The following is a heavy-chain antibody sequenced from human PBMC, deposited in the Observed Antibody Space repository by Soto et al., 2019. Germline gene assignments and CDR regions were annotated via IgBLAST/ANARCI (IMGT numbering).Heavy chain of an antibody. D-gene: IGHD3-3*01. CDR2: ISYDGSNK. CDR1: GFAFSNAW. Sequence: PGGSLRLSCAASGFAFSNAWINWVRQAPGKGLEWVAVISYDGSNKYYADSVKGRFTISRDNSKNTLYLQMNSLRAEDTAVYYCAKDVADFWSGYDYYYGMDVWGQGTTVTVSS. J-gene: IGHJ6*02. CDR3: AKDVADFWSGYDYYYGMDV. V-gene: IGHV3-30*18.